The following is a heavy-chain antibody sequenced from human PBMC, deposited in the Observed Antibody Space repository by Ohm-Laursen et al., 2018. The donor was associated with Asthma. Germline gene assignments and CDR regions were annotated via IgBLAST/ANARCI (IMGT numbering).Heavy chain of an antibody. V-gene: IGHV1-18*01. CDR3: TRDIGYGDDTFDY. CDR1: GYTFSSYG. J-gene: IGHJ4*02. D-gene: IGHD4-17*01. Sequence: GSSVKDSCKSSGYTFSSYGISWVRQAPGQGLEWMGWIGAYNGDTNYAQRLQGRITLTTDTFTSTAYMELRSLRSDDTAVYYCTRDIGYGDDTFDYWGQGTLVTVSS. CDR2: IGAYNGDT.